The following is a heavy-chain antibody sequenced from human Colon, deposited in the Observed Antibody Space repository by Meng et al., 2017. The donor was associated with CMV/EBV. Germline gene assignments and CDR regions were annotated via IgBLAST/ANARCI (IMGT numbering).Heavy chain of an antibody. V-gene: IGHV4-4*07. J-gene: IGHJ4*02. CDR3: AKDPRGYPQPYY. D-gene: IGHD2-21*01. CDR2: INTSGST. Sequence: QVQLQESGPGLVKPSETLSLTCTVSGDSISIYSWTWIRQPAGKGLEWIGRINTSGSTNYNPSLKSRVTMSVDTSKNQFSLKLSSVTAADTAVYYCAKDPRGYPQPYYWGQGTLVTVSS. CDR1: GDSISIYS.